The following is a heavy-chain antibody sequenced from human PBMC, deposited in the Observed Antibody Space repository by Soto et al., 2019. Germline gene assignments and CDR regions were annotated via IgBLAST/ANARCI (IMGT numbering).Heavy chain of an antibody. Sequence: EVQLVESGGGLVQPGRSLRLSCAASGFNFDKYAMHWVRQAPGKGLEWVSGISWNSGNIDYADSVKGRFTISRDNAKNSLYLQMTSLGPDDTALYYCAKDSKTTWYDAFDIWGQGTMVTVSS. CDR3: AKDSKTTWYDAFDI. D-gene: IGHD1-7*01. CDR2: ISWNSGNI. J-gene: IGHJ3*02. V-gene: IGHV3-9*01. CDR1: GFNFDKYA.